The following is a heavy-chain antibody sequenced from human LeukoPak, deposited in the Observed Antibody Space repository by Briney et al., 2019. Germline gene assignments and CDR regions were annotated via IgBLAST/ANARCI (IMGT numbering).Heavy chain of an antibody. D-gene: IGHD3-22*01. V-gene: IGHV4-39*07. Sequence: SETLSLTCTVSGGSISSSSYYWGWIRQPPGKGLEWIGSIYYSGSTNYNPSLKSRVTISVDTSKNQFSLKLSSVTAADTAVYYCARGANYYDSSGYYYYYYYMDVWGKGTTVTVSS. J-gene: IGHJ6*03. CDR1: GGSISSSSYY. CDR2: IYYSGST. CDR3: ARGANYYDSSGYYYYYYYMDV.